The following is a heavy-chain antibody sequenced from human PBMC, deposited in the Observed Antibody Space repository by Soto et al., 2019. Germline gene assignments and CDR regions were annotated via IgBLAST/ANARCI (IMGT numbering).Heavy chain of an antibody. CDR3: ARDGNRYSSSWGYDDYYMDV. D-gene: IGHD6-6*01. CDR1: GFTFSSYW. Sequence: EVQLVESGGGLVQPGGSLRLSCAASGFTFSSYWMSWVRQAPGKGLEWVANIKQDGSEKYYVDSVKGRFTISRDNAKNSMYLQMNSLRAEDTDVYYCARDGNRYSSSWGYDDYYMDVWGKGTTVTVSS. J-gene: IGHJ6*03. V-gene: IGHV3-7*01. CDR2: IKQDGSEK.